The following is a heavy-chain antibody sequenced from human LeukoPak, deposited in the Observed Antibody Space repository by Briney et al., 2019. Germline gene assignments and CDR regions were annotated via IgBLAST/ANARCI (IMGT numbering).Heavy chain of an antibody. D-gene: IGHD3-22*01. CDR3: AILGGYYDSSGRGFDY. Sequence: PPGGSLRLSCAASGFTFSSYAMHWVRQAPGKGLEWVAVISYDGSNKYYADSVKGRFTISRDNSKNTLYLQMNSLRAEDTAVYYCAILGGYYDSSGRGFDYWGQGTLVTVSS. CDR2: ISYDGSNK. CDR1: GFTFSSYA. V-gene: IGHV3-30*14. J-gene: IGHJ4*02.